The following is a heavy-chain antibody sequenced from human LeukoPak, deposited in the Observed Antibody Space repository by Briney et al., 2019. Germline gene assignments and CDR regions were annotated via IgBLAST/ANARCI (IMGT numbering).Heavy chain of an antibody. J-gene: IGHJ4*02. CDR1: GYTFTNYY. V-gene: IGHV1-2*02. CDR2: INPNSGGT. D-gene: IGHD6-19*01. CDR3: ARDSAVAGTH. Sequence: ASVKVSCKASGYTFTNYYMHWVRQAPGQGLEWMGWINPNSGGTNYAQKFQGRVTVTRDTSISTAYMELSRLRSDDTAVFYCARDSAVAGTHWGQGTLVTVSS.